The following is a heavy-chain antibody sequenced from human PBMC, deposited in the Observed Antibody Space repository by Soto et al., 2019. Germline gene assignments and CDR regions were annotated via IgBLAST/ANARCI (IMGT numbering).Heavy chain of an antibody. CDR2: ISYDGSNK. V-gene: IGHV3-30-3*01. CDR3: ARESSLPPMIVVVISGYFDY. D-gene: IGHD3-22*01. CDR1: GFTFSSYA. Sequence: GGSLRLSCAASGFTFSSYAMHWVRQAPGKGLEWVAVISYDGSNKYYADSVKGRFTISRDNSKNTLYLQMNSLRAEDTAVYYCARESSLPPMIVVVISGYFDYWGQGTLVTVSS. J-gene: IGHJ4*02.